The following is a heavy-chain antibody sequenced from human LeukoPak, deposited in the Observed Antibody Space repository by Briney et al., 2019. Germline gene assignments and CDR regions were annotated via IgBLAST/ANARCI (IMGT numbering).Heavy chain of an antibody. V-gene: IGHV4-59*08. CDR1: GGTISSYY. D-gene: IGHD1-1*01. J-gene: IGHJ6*02. CDR3: ARLRITGGHDHPHGLDV. Sequence: SATLSLTCTASGGTISSYYWSWVRQPPGKGLEWIGHIFNSGSINYNPSSKERVNTSVDPSKQQASLKLSSVTGADTAVYYCARLRITGGHDHPHGLDVGGQGTTVTVSS. CDR2: IFNSGSI.